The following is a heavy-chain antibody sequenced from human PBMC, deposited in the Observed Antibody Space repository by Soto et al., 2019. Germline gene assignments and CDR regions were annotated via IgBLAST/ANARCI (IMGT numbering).Heavy chain of an antibody. V-gene: IGHV4-59*01. CDR1: GGSISSYY. J-gene: IGHJ4*02. D-gene: IGHD3-3*01. CDR2: IYYSGST. CDR3: ARTSSRFGEKRNFDY. Sequence: PSETLSLTCTVSGGSISSYYWSWIRQPPGKGLEWIGYIYYSGSTNYNPSLKSRVTISVDTSKNQFSLKLSSVTAADSAVYYCARTSSRFGEKRNFDYWGQGTLVTVSS.